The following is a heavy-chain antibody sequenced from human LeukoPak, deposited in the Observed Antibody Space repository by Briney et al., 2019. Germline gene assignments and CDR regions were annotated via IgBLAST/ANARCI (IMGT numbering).Heavy chain of an antibody. D-gene: IGHD6-13*01. J-gene: IGHJ6*03. CDR3: ARTTEAHSWRTRYYDYYMDV. CDR2: IYYSGST. CDR1: GGSISSYY. Sequence: SETLSLTCTVSGGSISSYYWGWIRQPPGKGLEWIRYIYYSGSTNYNPSLKSRVTISVDTSKNQFSLKLSSVTAADTAVYYCARTTEAHSWRTRYYDYYMDVWGKGTTVTVSS. V-gene: IGHV4-59*01.